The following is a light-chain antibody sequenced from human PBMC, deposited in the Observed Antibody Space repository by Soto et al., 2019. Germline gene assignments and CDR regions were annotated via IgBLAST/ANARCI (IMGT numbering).Light chain of an antibody. CDR1: QSVFTS. V-gene: IGKV3-11*01. J-gene: IGKJ4*01. CDR3: KQRNSWPLT. Sequence: EIVLTQSPGTLSLSPGERATLSCRASQSVFTSLAWFQQKPGQAPKLLISDTYNRATGIQARFSGSGSGTDFTLTISSLEPEDFAVYYCKQRNSWPLTVGGGTKVDI. CDR2: DTY.